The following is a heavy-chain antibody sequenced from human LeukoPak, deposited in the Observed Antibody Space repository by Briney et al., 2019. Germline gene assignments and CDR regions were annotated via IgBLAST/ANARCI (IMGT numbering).Heavy chain of an antibody. V-gene: IGHV3-7*04. J-gene: IGHJ4*02. D-gene: IGHD3-10*01. CDR3: ARAYYYDSGNYYNPTSSFDY. Sequence: SCKASGYTFTSYYMHWVRQAPGKGLEWVANIKQDGSEKYYVDSVKGRFTISRDNAKNSLYLQMNSLRAEDTAVYYCARAYYYDSGNYYNPTSSFDYWGQGTLVTVSS. CDR1: GYTFTSYY. CDR2: IKQDGSEK.